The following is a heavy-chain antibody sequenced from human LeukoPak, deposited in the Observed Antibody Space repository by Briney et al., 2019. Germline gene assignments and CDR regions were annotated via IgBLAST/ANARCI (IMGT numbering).Heavy chain of an antibody. Sequence: PSETLSLTCTVSGGSISSYYWSWIRQPPGKGLEWIGYIYYSGSTNYNPSLKSRVTISVDTPKNQFSLKLSSVTAADTAVYYCARHNRYRSSTSCYTRSMWYFDYWGQGTLVTVSS. V-gene: IGHV4-59*08. CDR1: GGSISSYY. J-gene: IGHJ4*02. D-gene: IGHD2-2*02. CDR3: ARHNRYRSSTSCYTRSMWYFDY. CDR2: IYYSGST.